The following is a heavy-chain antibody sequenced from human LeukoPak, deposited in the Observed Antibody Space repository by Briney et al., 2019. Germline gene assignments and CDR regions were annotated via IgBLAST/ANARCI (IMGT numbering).Heavy chain of an antibody. V-gene: IGHV3-48*01. J-gene: IGHJ3*02. CDR3: AREYSSSSGRAAFDI. CDR1: AFTFGSYS. CDR2: ISSSSSSI. Sequence: GGSLRLSCAASAFTFGSYSMNLVRQAPGKGLEWVSYISSSSSSINYADSVKGRFTISRDNAKNSLYLQMNSLRAEDTAVYYCAREYSSSSGRAAFDIWGQGTMVTVSS. D-gene: IGHD6-6*01.